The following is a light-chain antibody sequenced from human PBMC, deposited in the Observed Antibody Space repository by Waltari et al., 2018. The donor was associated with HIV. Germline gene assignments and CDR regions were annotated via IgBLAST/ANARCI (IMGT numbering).Light chain of an antibody. CDR1: SSNIGNTY. CDR2: WNT. J-gene: IGLJ3*02. CDR3: AVWDNSLSAQV. V-gene: IGLV1-47*01. Sequence: QSVLTQSPSISGTPGQRVAISCSGSSSNIGNTYVSWYQQVPGTTPKLLIFWNTPRPSGVSDRFSGSVSGTSASLAISGLRSDDEANYYCAVWDNSLSAQVFGGGTTLTVL.